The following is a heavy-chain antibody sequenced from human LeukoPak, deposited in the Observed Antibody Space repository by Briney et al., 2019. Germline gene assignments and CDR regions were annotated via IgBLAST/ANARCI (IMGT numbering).Heavy chain of an antibody. CDR1: GGSFSSYY. CDR2: INHSGST. D-gene: IGHD6-13*01. Sequence: SETLSLTCAVYGGSFSSYYWSWIRQPPGKGLEWIGEINHSGSTNYNPSLKSRVTISVDTSKNQFSLKLSSVTAADTAVYYCARLRRSSSWTGWFDPWGQGTLVTVSS. J-gene: IGHJ5*02. CDR3: ARLRRSSSWTGWFDP. V-gene: IGHV4-34*01.